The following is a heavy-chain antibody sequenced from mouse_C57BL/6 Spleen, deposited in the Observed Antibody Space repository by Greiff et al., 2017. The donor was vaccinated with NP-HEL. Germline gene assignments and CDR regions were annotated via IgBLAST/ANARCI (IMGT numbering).Heavy chain of an antibody. CDR2: IYPRSGNT. Sequence: QVQLQQSGAELARPGASVKLSCKASGYTFTSYGISWVKQRTGQGLEWIGEIYPRSGNTYYNEKFKGKATLTADNSSSTAYMELRSLTSEDSAVYFCARGGIDYWGQGTTLTVSS. J-gene: IGHJ2*01. CDR1: GYTFTSYG. V-gene: IGHV1-81*01. CDR3: ARGGIDY.